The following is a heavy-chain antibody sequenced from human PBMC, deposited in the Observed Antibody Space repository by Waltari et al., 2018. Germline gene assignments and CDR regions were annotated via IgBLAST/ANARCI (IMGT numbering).Heavy chain of an antibody. Sequence: EVQLVESGGALVQPGGSLKLSCAASGLIISDYAIHWVRQASGKGPECVGRIRSRFKGDATAYGESVQGRFTISRDDSKNTVYLEMNSLKTDDTAVYYCIRPFEMGIDWGQGTLVTVSS. CDR2: IRSRFKGDAT. CDR1: GLIISDYA. J-gene: IGHJ4*02. V-gene: IGHV3-73*01. D-gene: IGHD7-27*01. CDR3: IRPFEMGID.